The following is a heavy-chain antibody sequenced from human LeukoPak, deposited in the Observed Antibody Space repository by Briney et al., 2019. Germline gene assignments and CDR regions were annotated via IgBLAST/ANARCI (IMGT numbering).Heavy chain of an antibody. CDR3: ARGSSSWSTV. Sequence: SESLSLTCTVSGGSVSSGSYYWSWIRQPPGKGLEWIGNVFYTGSTIYNPSLKSRVTISVDTSKNQLSLKLSSVTAADTTVYYCARGSSSWSTVWGQGTLVTVSS. CDR1: GGSVSSGSYY. D-gene: IGHD6-13*01. V-gene: IGHV4-61*01. CDR2: VFYTGST. J-gene: IGHJ4*02.